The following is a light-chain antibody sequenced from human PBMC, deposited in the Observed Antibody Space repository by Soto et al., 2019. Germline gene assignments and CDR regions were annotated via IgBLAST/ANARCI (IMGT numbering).Light chain of an antibody. CDR2: RDS. CDR3: QVWDSSTAV. J-gene: IGLJ1*01. CDR1: KIERKN. V-gene: IGLV3-9*01. Sequence: SYELTQSLSVSVALGQTARITCGGYKIERKNVHWYQQRPGQAPVLVIYRDSNRPSGIPERFSGSNSGNTATLTISRAQAGDEDDYYCQVWDSSTAVFGTGTKLTVL.